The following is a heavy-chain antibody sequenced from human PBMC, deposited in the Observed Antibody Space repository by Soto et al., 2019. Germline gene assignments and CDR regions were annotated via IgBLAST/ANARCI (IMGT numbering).Heavy chain of an antibody. D-gene: IGHD3-22*01. V-gene: IGHV4-31*03. CDR1: GASISSGGHY. Sequence: QVQLQESGPGLVKPSQTLSLTCTVSGASISSGGHYWSWIRQHPGKGLEWIGYIYYSGSTYYNPSLNSRVIISVATSKRQFSLKLNSVTAADTAVYYCAREIVVSARWFDPWGQGTLVTVSS. CDR3: AREIVVSARWFDP. CDR2: IYYSGST. J-gene: IGHJ5*02.